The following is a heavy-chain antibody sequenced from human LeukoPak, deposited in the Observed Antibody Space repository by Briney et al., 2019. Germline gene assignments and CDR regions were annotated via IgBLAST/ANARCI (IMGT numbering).Heavy chain of an antibody. CDR2: INHSGTT. CDR3: ARARWYYDSSGYYYLRFFDY. D-gene: IGHD3-22*01. CDR1: GGSFSGYY. V-gene: IGHV4-34*01. J-gene: IGHJ4*02. Sequence: SETLSLTCAVYGGSFSGYYWSWIRQPPEKGLEWIGEINHSGTTNYNPSLKSRVTISVDTSKNQFSLKLSSVTAADTAVYYCARARWYYDSSGYYYLRFFDYWGQGTLVTVSS.